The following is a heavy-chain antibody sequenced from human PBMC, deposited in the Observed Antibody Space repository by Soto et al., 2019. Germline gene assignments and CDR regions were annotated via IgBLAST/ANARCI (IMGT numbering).Heavy chain of an antibody. D-gene: IGHD3-16*01. CDR1: GFSLSTSGVG. CDR3: AHDSSGLYGFDY. V-gene: IGHV2-5*02. J-gene: IGHJ4*02. CDR2: IYWDDDK. Sequence: QITLKESGPTLVKPTETLTLTCTFSGFSLSTSGVGVGWIRQPPGKGLEWLALIYWDDDKRYSPSLRTRLTIXKXXSKNQVFLTMTTMDPVDTATFYCAHDSSGLYGFDYWGQGILVTVSS.